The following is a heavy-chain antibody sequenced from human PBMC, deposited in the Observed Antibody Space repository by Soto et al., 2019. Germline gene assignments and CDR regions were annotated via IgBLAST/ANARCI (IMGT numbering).Heavy chain of an antibody. CDR2: INHSGST. J-gene: IGHJ2*01. CDR3: AREAFDALWFGELLERYFDL. V-gene: IGHV4-34*01. D-gene: IGHD3-10*01. CDR1: GGSFSGYY. Sequence: QVQLQQWGAGLLKPSETLSLTCAVYGGSFSGYYWSWIRQPPGKGLEWIGEINHSGSTNYNPSLKSRVTISVDTSKNQFSLKLSSVTAADTAVYYCAREAFDALWFGELLERYFDLWGRGTLVTVSS.